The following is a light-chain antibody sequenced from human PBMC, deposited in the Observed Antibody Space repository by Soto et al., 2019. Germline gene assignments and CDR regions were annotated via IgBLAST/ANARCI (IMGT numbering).Light chain of an antibody. J-gene: IGLJ2*01. V-gene: IGLV2-23*03. CDR1: SSDVGSYNL. CDR3: CSYAGSSTFVV. Sequence: QLVLTQPASVSGSPGQSITISCTGTSSDVGSYNLVSWYQQHPDKAPKLMIYDGSKRPSGVSNRFSGSKSGNTASLTISGLQAEDEADYYCCSYAGSSTFVVFGGGTKVTVL. CDR2: DGS.